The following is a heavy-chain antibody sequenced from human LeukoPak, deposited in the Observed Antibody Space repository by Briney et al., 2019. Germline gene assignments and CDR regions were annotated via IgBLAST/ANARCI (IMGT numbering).Heavy chain of an antibody. CDR3: ARGVYYSYGYLPGDTYGMDV. J-gene: IGHJ6*02. CDR1: GFTFSSYD. CDR2: IGTAGDT. V-gene: IGHV3-13*01. Sequence: GGSLRLSCAASGFTFSSYDMHWVRQATGKGLEWVSAIGTAGDTYYPGSVKGRFTISRENAKNSLYLQMNSLRAGDTAVYYCARGVYYSYGYLPGDTYGMDVWGQGTTVTVSS. D-gene: IGHD5-18*01.